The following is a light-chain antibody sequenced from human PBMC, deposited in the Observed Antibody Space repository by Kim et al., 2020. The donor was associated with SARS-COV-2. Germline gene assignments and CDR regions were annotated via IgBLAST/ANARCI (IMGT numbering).Light chain of an antibody. CDR3: QQYYHYSS. CDR1: QSVSNW. CDR2: DAS. J-gene: IGKJ1*01. Sequence: DIQMTQSPSTLSASVRDRVTITCRASQSVSNWLAWYQQKPGKAPKLLIYDASSLQVGVPSRFSGSGSGTEFTLTISSLQPDDFATYSCQQYYHYSSFGQGTKVDIK. V-gene: IGKV1-5*01.